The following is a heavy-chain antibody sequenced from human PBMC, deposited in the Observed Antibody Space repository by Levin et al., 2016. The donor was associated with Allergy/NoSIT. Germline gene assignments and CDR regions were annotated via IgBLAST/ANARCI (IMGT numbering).Heavy chain of an antibody. CDR3: AREGGGGSSSLVGVVDY. J-gene: IGHJ4*02. D-gene: IGHD6-6*01. V-gene: IGHV4-34*01. CDR2: INHSGST. CDR1: GGSFSGYY. Sequence: SQTLSLTCAVYGGSFSGYYWSWIRQPPGKGLEWIGEINHSGSTNYNPSLKSRVTMSVDTSKNQFSLKLSSVTAADTAVYYCAREGGGGSSSLVGVVDYWGQGTLVTVSS.